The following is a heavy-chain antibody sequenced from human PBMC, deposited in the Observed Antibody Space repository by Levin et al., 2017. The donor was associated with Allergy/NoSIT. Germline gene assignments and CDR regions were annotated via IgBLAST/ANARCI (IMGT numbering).Heavy chain of an antibody. J-gene: IGHJ4*02. V-gene: IGHV3-7*01. CDR1: EFIFSSYW. D-gene: IGHD3-22*01. Sequence: QSGGSLRLSCAASEFIFSSYWMSWVRQAPGKGLEWVANINQDGSQKYSVDSVKGRFTISRDNAKNSVYLQINSLRAEDTAIYYCARDEYPYDGSGWPYFDHWGQGTQVTVSS. CDR3: ARDEYPYDGSGWPYFDH. CDR2: INQDGSQK.